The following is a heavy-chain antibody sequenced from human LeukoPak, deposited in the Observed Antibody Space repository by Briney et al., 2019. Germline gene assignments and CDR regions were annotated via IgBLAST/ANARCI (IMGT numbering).Heavy chain of an antibody. Sequence: ASVKVSCKAAGSAFTCYYMHWVRQAPGQGLEWMGYIYPNSGATKYAQKFQGRVTMTRDASISTAYMELSGLRSDDTAVYYCGTLLSNGPFDYWGQGSLVTVSS. J-gene: IGHJ4*02. CDR2: IYPNSGAT. V-gene: IGHV1-2*02. CDR3: GTLLSNGPFDY. CDR1: GSAFTCYY.